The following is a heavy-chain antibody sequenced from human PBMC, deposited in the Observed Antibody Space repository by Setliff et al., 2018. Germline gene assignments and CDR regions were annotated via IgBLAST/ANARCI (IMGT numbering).Heavy chain of an antibody. D-gene: IGHD5-18*01. CDR1: GYRFTSQW. CDR2: IYPADSDT. CDR3: ARRGYGGYIYGSFDS. J-gene: IGHJ5*01. Sequence: PGESLKISCKASGYRFTSQWIAWVRQTPGRGLEWMGIIYPADSDTTYSPSFQGQVTISVDKSLSTAYLQWSSLEASDSGKYYCARRGYGGYIYGSFDSWGQGTLVTVSS. V-gene: IGHV5-51*01.